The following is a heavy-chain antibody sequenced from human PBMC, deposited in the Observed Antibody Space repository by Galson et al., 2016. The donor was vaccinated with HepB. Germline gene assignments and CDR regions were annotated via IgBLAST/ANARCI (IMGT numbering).Heavy chain of an antibody. D-gene: IGHD3-16*01. Sequence: SLRLSCAASGFTFNTVWMSWVRQAPGKGLEWVGRIHSRTDGGTSDYAAPVKGRFIISRDDSKNTLDLQMNSLKNEDTAVYYCKTRIDPFAGERWGQGTRVTVSS. CDR1: GFTFNTVW. CDR3: KTRIDPFAGER. J-gene: IGHJ4*02. V-gene: IGHV3-15*01. CDR2: IHSRTDGGTS.